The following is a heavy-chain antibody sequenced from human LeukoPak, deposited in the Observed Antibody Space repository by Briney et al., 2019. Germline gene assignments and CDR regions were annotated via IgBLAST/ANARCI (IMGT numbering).Heavy chain of an antibody. CDR2: INSDGTTT. Sequence: GGSLRLSCAASGFTFSSYWMSWVRQAPGKGLVWVSRINSDGTTTTYADSVKGRFTISRDNAKNTLYLQMNSLRAEDTAVYYCAKVNTGSYTWFDPWGQGTLVTVSS. J-gene: IGHJ5*02. V-gene: IGHV3-74*01. CDR3: AKVNTGSYTWFDP. CDR1: GFTFSSYW. D-gene: IGHD1-26*01.